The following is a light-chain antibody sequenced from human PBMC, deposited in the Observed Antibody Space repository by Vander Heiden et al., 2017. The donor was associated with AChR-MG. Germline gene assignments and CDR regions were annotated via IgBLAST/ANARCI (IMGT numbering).Light chain of an antibody. J-gene: IGKJ2*01. CDR2: GAS. CDR1: QSVRSSY. Sequence: EIVFTQSPGTLSLSPGERATLSCRASQSVRSSYLAWYQQKPGQAPRLLIYGASNRATGIPDRFSGSGSGTDFTLTISRLEPEDFAVYSCQQYGSSPPTFGQGTKLEIK. CDR3: QQYGSSPPT. V-gene: IGKV3-20*01.